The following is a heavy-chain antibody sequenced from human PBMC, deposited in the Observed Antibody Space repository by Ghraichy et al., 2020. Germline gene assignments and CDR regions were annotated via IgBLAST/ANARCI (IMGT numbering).Heavy chain of an antibody. D-gene: IGHD3-22*01. Sequence: GGSLRLSCAASGFTFSSYWMHWVRQAPGKGLVWVSRINSDGSSTSYADSVKGRFTISRDNAKNTLYLQMNSLRAEDTAVYYCATLYYYDSSGYYPIDYWGQGTLVTVSS. CDR2: INSDGSST. CDR1: GFTFSSYW. J-gene: IGHJ4*02. CDR3: ATLYYYDSSGYYPIDY. V-gene: IGHV3-74*01.